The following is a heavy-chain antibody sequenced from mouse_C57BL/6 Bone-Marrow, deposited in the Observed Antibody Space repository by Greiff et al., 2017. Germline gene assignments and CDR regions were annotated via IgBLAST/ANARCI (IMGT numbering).Heavy chain of an antibody. V-gene: IGHV5-4*01. J-gene: IGHJ3*01. Sequence: DVQLVESGGGLVKPGGSLKLSCAASGFTFSSYAMSWVRQTPEKRLEWVATISDGGSYTYYPDNVKGRFTISRENAKNNLYLQMSHLKSEDTAMYYCARVYGNYPFAYWGQGTLVTVSA. CDR1: GFTFSSYA. CDR3: ARVYGNYPFAY. D-gene: IGHD2-1*01. CDR2: ISDGGSYT.